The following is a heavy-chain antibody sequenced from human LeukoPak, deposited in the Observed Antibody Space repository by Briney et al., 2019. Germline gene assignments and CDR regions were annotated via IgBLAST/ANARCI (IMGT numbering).Heavy chain of an antibody. CDR1: GYTFTSYA. CDR3: ARDGYCSGGSCCSFSHWFDP. V-gene: IGHV1-3*01. D-gene: IGHD2-15*01. J-gene: IGHJ5*02. CDR2: INAGNGNT. Sequence: ASVKVSCKASGYTFTSYAMHWVRQAPAQRLEWMGWINAGNGNTKYSQKFQGRVTITRDTSASTAYMELSSLGSEDTAVYYCARDGYCSGGSCCSFSHWFDPWGQGTLVTVSS.